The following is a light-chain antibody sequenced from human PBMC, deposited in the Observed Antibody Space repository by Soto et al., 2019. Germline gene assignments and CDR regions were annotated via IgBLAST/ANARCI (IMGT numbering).Light chain of an antibody. CDR1: QDIRGA. CDR2: DVS. J-gene: IGKJ5*01. V-gene: IGKV1-13*02. Sequence: AIQLTQSPSSLSASVGDRVTITCRASQDIRGALAWYQQKPGKAPKLLIYDVSSLESGVPSRFSGSGSGTNFTLTIISLQPEDFATYYCQPFNTSLLTFGQGTRLEIK. CDR3: QPFNTSLLT.